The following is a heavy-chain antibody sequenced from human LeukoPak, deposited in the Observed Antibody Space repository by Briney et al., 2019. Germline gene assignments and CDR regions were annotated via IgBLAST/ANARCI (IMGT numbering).Heavy chain of an antibody. D-gene: IGHD3-3*01. J-gene: IGHJ4*02. V-gene: IGHV4-34*01. CDR3: ARGQTYYDFWSGYNVFDY. CDR1: DGSFSDHY. CDR2: INYSGST. Sequence: PSETLSLTCAVYDGSFSDHYWKWIRQPPGKGLEWIGEINYSGSTNYNPSLKSRVTISVDTSKSQFSLKLSSVTAVDTAVYYCARGQTYYDFWSGYNVFDYWGQGTLVTVSS.